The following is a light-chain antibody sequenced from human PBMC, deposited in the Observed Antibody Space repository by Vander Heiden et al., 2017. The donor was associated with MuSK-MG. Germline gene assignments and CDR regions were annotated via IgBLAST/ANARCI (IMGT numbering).Light chain of an antibody. V-gene: IGKV3-15*01. CDR2: GAS. Sequence: IVMTHSPATLSVSPGERATLSCRASQSVGSNLAWYQQKPGQAPRLLIYGASTRATAIPARFSGSGSGTEFTLTISSLQSEDFVVYYCQQYNNWPLTFGGGTKVEIK. J-gene: IGKJ4*01. CDR3: QQYNNWPLT. CDR1: QSVGSN.